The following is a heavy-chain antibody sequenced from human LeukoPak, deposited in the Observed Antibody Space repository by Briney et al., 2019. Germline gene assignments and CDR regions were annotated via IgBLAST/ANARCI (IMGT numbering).Heavy chain of an antibody. CDR1: GGSISSYY. J-gene: IGHJ5*02. Sequence: KPSETLSLTCTVSGGSISSYYWSWIRQPPGKGLEWIGYIYYSGSTNYNPSLKSRVTISVDTSKNQFSLKLSSVIAADTAVYYCARGLRYFDWLPRDYNWFDPWGQGTLVTVSS. CDR3: ARGLRYFDWLPRDYNWFDP. D-gene: IGHD3-9*01. CDR2: IYYSGST. V-gene: IGHV4-59*01.